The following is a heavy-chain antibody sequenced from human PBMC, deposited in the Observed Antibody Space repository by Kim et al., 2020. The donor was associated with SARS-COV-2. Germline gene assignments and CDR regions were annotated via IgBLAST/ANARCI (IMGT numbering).Heavy chain of an antibody. V-gene: IGHV3-23*01. CDR3: AKAPNYGGNSALDY. D-gene: IGHD4-17*01. J-gene: IGHJ4*02. Sequence: ADSVKGRFSISGDNSKNTRYLQMNSLRAEDTAVYYCAKAPNYGGNSALDYWGQGTLVTVSS.